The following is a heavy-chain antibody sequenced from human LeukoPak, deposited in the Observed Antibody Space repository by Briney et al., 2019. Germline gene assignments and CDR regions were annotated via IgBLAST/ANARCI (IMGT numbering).Heavy chain of an antibody. CDR1: GGSISSGGYY. CDR2: IYHSGST. J-gene: IGHJ4*02. CDR3: AREFMAYGGSRIDY. V-gene: IGHV4-30-2*01. D-gene: IGHD4-23*01. Sequence: TSETLSLTCTVSGGSISSGGYYWSWIRQPPGKGLEWIGYIYHSGSTYYNPSLKSRVTISVDTSKNQFSLRMSSVIAADTAVYYCAREFMAYGGSRIDYWGQGTLVTVSS.